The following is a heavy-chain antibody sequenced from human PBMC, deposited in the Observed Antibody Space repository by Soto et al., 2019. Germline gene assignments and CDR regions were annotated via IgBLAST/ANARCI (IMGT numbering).Heavy chain of an antibody. J-gene: IGHJ4*02. CDR1: GSTFTSNG. Sequence: EASVKVSCKVSGSTFTSNGIGWVRQAPGQVLEWMGWISTYNENMDTAPQLQGRVTMTWDTSISTAYMALTRLRSDDTAVYYCARDLAKGGGSAGFDYWGQGTLVTVSS. V-gene: IGHV1-18*04. CDR2: ISTYNENM. CDR3: ARDLAKGGGSAGFDY. D-gene: IGHD1-26*01.